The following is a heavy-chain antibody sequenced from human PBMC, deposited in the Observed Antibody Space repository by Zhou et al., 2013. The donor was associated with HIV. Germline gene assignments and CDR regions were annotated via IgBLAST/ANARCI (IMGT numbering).Heavy chain of an antibody. V-gene: IGHV1-69*05. CDR2: IIPVFGTT. CDR3: ARHAIEANVGYYFAN. D-gene: IGHD1-1*01. CDR1: GGTFNNYA. J-gene: IGHJ4*02. Sequence: QVQLVQSGAEVKRPGSSVKVSCKASGGTFNNYAFTWVRQAPGQGLEWMGRIIPVFGTTYYPQKFQGRVTITTDQSTSTAYMELSSLRSEDTAVYYCARHAIEANVGYYFANWAREPWSPSPQ.